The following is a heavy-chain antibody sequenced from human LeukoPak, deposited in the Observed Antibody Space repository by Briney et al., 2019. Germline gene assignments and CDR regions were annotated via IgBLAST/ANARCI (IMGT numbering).Heavy chain of an antibody. CDR1: GFTFSSYW. Sequence: GGSLRLSCAASGFTFSSYWMTWVRQAPGKGLEWVANINQDGSEKYYVDSVKGRFTISRDNAKNSLYLQMNSLRAEDTAVYYCARIHSSSWYFDYWGQGVLVTVSS. CDR2: INQDGSEK. D-gene: IGHD6-13*01. CDR3: ARIHSSSWYFDY. V-gene: IGHV3-7*01. J-gene: IGHJ4*02.